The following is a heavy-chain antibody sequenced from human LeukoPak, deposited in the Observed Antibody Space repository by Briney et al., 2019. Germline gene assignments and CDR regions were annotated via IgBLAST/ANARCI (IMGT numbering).Heavy chain of an antibody. V-gene: IGHV1-69*04. CDR1: GGSFSNYA. CDR3: AGGPYDGTYYFDS. CDR2: IIPMRDIT. Sequence: GASVKVSCKTSGGSFSNYAITWVRQAPGQGLEWMGRIIPMRDITNYAQNFQDRVTITADKSTTTVNMEVNSLISEDMAVYFCAGGPYDGTYYFDSWGQGTLVTVSS. D-gene: IGHD3-16*01. J-gene: IGHJ4*02.